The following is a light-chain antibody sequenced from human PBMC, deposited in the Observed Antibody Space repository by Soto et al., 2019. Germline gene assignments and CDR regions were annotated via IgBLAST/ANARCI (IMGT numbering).Light chain of an antibody. CDR2: TVS. V-gene: IGKV1-12*01. J-gene: IGKJ1*01. CDR3: QQANSFPWT. Sequence: DIQMTQSPSSVSASVGDRVTITCRASQGVSTWLAWYQQKPGKAPSLLIETVSTLQSGVPSRFSGSGSGTDFTLTISSLQPEDFATYYCQQANSFPWTFGQGTKVEIK. CDR1: QGVSTW.